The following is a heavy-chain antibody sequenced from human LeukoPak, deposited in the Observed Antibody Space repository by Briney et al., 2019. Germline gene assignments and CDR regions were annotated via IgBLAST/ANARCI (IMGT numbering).Heavy chain of an antibody. CDR2: ISYDGSNK. V-gene: IGHV3-30-3*01. D-gene: IGHD6-13*01. CDR3: ARGGSVSSWWYYYMDV. Sequence: GGSLRLSCAASGFTFSSYAMHWVRQAPGKGLEWVAVISYDGSNKYYADSVKGRFTISRDNSKNTLYLQMNSLTSEDTAVYYCARGGSVSSWWYYYMDVWGKGTTVTVSS. J-gene: IGHJ6*03. CDR1: GFTFSSYA.